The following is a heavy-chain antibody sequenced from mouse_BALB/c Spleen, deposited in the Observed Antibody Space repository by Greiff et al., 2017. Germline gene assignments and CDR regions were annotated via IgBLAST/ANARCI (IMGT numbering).Heavy chain of an antibody. CDR2: INPSNGGT. D-gene: IGHD2-4*01. V-gene: IGHV1S81*02. CDR3: TRSRFYDYVWFAY. J-gene: IGHJ3*01. Sequence: QVQLQQPGAELVKPGASVKLSCKASGYTFTSYYMYWVKQRPGQGLEWIGGINPSNGGTNFNEKFKSKATLTVDKSSSTAYMQLSSLTSEDSAVYYCTRSRFYDYVWFAYWGQGTLVTVSA. CDR1: GYTFTSYY.